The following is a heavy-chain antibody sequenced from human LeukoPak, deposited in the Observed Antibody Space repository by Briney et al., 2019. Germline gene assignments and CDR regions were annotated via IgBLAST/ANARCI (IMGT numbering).Heavy chain of an antibody. Sequence: GGSLRLSCAASGFTFSSYAMSWVRQAPGKGLEWVSAISGSGGSTYYADSVKGRFTISRDNSKNTLYLQMNSLRAEDTAVYYCAKALDFWSGYYFPFDYWGQGTLVTVSS. CDR2: ISGSGGST. D-gene: IGHD3-3*01. V-gene: IGHV3-23*01. CDR3: AKALDFWSGYYFPFDY. J-gene: IGHJ4*02. CDR1: GFTFSSYA.